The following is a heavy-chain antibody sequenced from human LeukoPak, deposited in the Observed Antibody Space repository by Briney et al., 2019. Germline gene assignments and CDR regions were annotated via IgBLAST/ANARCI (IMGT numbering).Heavy chain of an antibody. CDR3: ARVKYSSSWYRPKDAFDI. V-gene: IGHV4-34*01. J-gene: IGHJ3*02. D-gene: IGHD6-13*01. CDR1: GGSFSGYY. Sequence: SETLSLTCAVYGGSFSGYYWSWIRQPPGKGLEWIGEINHSGSTNYNPSLKSRVTMSVDTSKNQFSLKLSSVTAADTAVYYCARVKYSSSWYRPKDAFDIWGQGTMVTVSS. CDR2: INHSGST.